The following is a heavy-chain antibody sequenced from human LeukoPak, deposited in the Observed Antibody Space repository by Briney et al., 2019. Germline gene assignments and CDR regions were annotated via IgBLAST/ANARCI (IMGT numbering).Heavy chain of an antibody. CDR2: INSDGINT. Sequence: GGSLRLSCAASGFTFSNYWMHWVRQAPGKGLVWVSRINSDGINTSYADSVKGRFTISRDNAKNTLNLQMNSLRAEDTAVYYCARSVGQMDYWGQGTLVTVSS. CDR1: GFTFSNYW. V-gene: IGHV3-74*01. J-gene: IGHJ4*02. CDR3: ARSVGQMDY.